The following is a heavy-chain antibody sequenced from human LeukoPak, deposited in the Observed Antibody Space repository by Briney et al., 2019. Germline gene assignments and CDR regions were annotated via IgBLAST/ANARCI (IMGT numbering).Heavy chain of an antibody. J-gene: IGHJ4*02. CDR1: GGSISSSSYY. CDR2: IYYSGST. V-gene: IGHV4-39*07. CDR3: ARITMMSFDY. D-gene: IGHD3-22*01. Sequence: SETLSLTCTVSGGSISSSSYYWGWIRQPPGKGLEWIGSIYYSGSTYYNPSLKSRVTISVDTSKNQFSLKLSSVTAADTAVYYCARITMMSFDYWGQGTLVTVSS.